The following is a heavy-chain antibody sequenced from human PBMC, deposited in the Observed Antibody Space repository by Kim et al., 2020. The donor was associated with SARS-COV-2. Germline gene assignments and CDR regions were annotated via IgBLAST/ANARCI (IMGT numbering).Heavy chain of an antibody. CDR2: IYWDDDK. CDR1: GFSLSTSRVG. J-gene: IGHJ4*02. V-gene: IGHV2-5*02. CDR3: AHRHDLLWLGPYFDY. D-gene: IGHD3-10*01. Sequence: SGPTLVKPTQTLTLTCTFSGFSLSTSRVGVGWIRQPPGKALEWLALIYWDDDKRYSPSLKSRLTITKDTSKNQVVLTMTNMDPVDTGTYYCAHRHDLLWLGPYFDYWGQGTLVTVSS.